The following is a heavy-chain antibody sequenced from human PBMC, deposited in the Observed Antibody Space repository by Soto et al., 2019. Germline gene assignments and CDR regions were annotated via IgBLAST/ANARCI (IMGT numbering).Heavy chain of an antibody. CDR1: GFTVNSFF. Sequence: CAASGFTVNSFFMHWVRHAPGNGLMWVSRISNDGSSTTYADSVKGRFTISRDNARNTLYLQMNSLRADDTAVYFCVRDQDSRGYSVFNLWGQGAQVTVSS. CDR3: VRDQDSRGYSVFNL. V-gene: IGHV3-74*01. D-gene: IGHD3-22*01. J-gene: IGHJ5*02. CDR2: ISNDGSST.